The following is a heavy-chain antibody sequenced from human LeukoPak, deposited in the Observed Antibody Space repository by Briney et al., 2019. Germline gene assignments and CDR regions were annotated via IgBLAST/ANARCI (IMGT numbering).Heavy chain of an antibody. CDR2: IYHSGST. CDR1: GGSISSGGYS. J-gene: IGHJ4*02. CDR3: ARGRSDSGWYLRGYYFDY. V-gene: IGHV4-30-2*01. Sequence: SETLSLTCAASGGSISSGGYSWSWIRQPPGKGLEWIGYIYHSGSTYYNPSLKSRVTISVDRSKNQFSLKLSSVAAADTAVYYCARGRSDSGWYLRGYYFDYWGQGTLVTVSS. D-gene: IGHD6-19*01.